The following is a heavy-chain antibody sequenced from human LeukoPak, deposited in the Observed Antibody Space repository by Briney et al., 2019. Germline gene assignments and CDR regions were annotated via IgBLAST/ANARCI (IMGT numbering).Heavy chain of an antibody. CDR1: GGSIRSYY. V-gene: IGHV4-59*08. D-gene: IGHD1-7*01. CDR2: INYSGST. CDR3: TRQEGGTTYDY. Sequence: SETLSLTCTVSGGSIRSYYWSWIRQPPGQGLEWIGYINYSGSTMYNPSLKSRATISVDTSKNQFFLKLGSVTAADTAVYYCTRQEGGTTYDYWGQGTLVTVSS. J-gene: IGHJ4*02.